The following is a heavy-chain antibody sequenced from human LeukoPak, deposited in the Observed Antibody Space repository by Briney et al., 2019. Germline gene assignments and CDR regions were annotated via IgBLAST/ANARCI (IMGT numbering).Heavy chain of an antibody. V-gene: IGHV4-61*01. Sequence: SETLSLTCTVSDGSISSSSYYWSWIRQPPGKGLEWIGYIYYSGSTNYNPSLKSRVTISVDTSKNQFSLKLSSVTAADTAVYYCARGRAIFGVVNFDYWGQGTLVTVSS. CDR1: DGSISSSSYY. CDR3: ARGRAIFGVVNFDY. J-gene: IGHJ4*02. D-gene: IGHD3-3*01. CDR2: IYYSGST.